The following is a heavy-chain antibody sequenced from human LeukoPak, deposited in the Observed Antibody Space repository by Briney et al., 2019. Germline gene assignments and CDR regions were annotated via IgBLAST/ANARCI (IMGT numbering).Heavy chain of an antibody. J-gene: IGHJ4*02. CDR2: ISSSGSTI. V-gene: IGHV3-48*03. CDR3: ARAGGGSYYYFDY. D-gene: IGHD1-26*01. CDR1: GFTFSSYE. Sequence: PGGSLRPSCAASGFTFSSYEMNWVRQAPGKGLEWVSYISSSGSTIYYADSVKGRFTISRDNAKNSLYLQMSSLRAEDTAVYYCARAGGGSYYYFDYWGQGTLVTVSS.